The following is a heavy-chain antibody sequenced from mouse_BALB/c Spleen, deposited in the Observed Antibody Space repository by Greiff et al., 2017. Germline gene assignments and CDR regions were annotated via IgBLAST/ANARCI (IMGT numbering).Heavy chain of an antibody. Sequence: DVQLQQSGPDLVKPGPSVTLSCTASGFTIKDTYVHWVKQRPEQGLEWSGRIDPANGNTKYDPKFQGKATITADTSSNTAYLQLSSLTSEDTAVYYCARWEYAMDYWGQGTSVTVSS. CDR3: ARWEYAMDY. CDR2: IDPANGNT. D-gene: IGHD4-1*01. CDR1: GFTIKDTY. J-gene: IGHJ4*01. V-gene: IGHV14-3*02.